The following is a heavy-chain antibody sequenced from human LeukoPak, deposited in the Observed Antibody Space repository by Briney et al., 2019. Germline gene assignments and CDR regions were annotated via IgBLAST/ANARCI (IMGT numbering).Heavy chain of an antibody. J-gene: IGHJ1*01. D-gene: IGHD1-26*01. V-gene: IGHV4-39*07. CDR3: ARSYSGSFLY. Sequence: SETLSLTCTVSGGSISSSSYFWGWIRQPPGKGLEWIGSIYYSGSTYYNPSLKSRVTISVDTSKNQFSLKLSPVTAADTAVYYCARSYSGSFLYWGQGSLVTVSS. CDR2: IYYSGST. CDR1: GGSISSSSYF.